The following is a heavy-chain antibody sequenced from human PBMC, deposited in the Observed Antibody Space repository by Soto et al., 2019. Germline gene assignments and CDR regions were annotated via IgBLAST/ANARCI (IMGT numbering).Heavy chain of an antibody. CDR2: VYDTDGI. CDR3: ATRRLREHAYDI. Sequence: DVQLVESGGGLIQPGGSLRLSCEASGLTVTGKKYVAWVRQAPGKGLEWVSGVYDTDGIYYADSVKGRFTSSRDNSKTIVYLEMNSLTTDDTAVYYCATRRLREHAYDIWGLGTTVTVSS. CDR1: GLTVTGKKY. D-gene: IGHD4-17*01. V-gene: IGHV3-53*01. J-gene: IGHJ3*02.